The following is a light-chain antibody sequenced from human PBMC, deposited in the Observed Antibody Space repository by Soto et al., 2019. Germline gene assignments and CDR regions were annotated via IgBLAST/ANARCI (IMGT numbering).Light chain of an antibody. V-gene: IGKV3-20*01. CDR3: QHYDNSLVT. Sequence: DIVLTQPPGTLSLSPGERATLSCRASQSVTSNYVAWYLQKAGQAPRLLIYAASTRATGIPDRFSGSGSGKYFTLTSSRLEPEDFAVYYCQHYDNSLVTFGGGTKVEI. J-gene: IGKJ4*01. CDR2: AAS. CDR1: QSVTSNY.